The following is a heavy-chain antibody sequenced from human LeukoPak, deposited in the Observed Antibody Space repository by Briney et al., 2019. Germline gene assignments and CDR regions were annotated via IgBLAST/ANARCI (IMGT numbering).Heavy chain of an antibody. CDR3: ARARIAGWFDP. CDR2: ISGSGGST. D-gene: IGHD3-16*02. CDR1: GFTFSSYG. V-gene: IGHV3-23*01. Sequence: GGSLRLSCAASGFTFSSYGMSWVRQAPGKGLEWVSAISGSGGSTYYADSVKGRFTISRDNAKNTLYLQMNSLRAEDTAVYYCARARIAGWFDPWGQGTLVTVSS. J-gene: IGHJ5*02.